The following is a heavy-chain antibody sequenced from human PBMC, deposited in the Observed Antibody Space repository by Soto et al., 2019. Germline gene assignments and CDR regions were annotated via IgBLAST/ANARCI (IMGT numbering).Heavy chain of an antibody. Sequence: EVQLVESGGGLVQSGGSLRLSCAASGFTFSDHYMDWVRQAPGKGLEWVGRTRNKANSYTTEYAASVKGRFTISRDDSKNSLYLKMNSLKTEDTAVYYCARGGYSGGGRVDYWGQGTLVTVSS. CDR2: TRNKANSYTT. V-gene: IGHV3-72*01. J-gene: IGHJ4*02. CDR3: ARGGYSGGGRVDY. CDR1: GFTFSDHY. D-gene: IGHD5-12*01.